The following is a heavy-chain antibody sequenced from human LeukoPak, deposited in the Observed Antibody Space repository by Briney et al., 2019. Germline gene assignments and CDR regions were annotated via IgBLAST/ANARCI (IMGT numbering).Heavy chain of an antibody. J-gene: IGHJ5*02. CDR1: GYTFTSYD. Sequence: ASVKVSCTASGYTFTSYDINWVRQAPGQGLEWMGWMNPNSGNTGYAQKFQGRVTMTRNTSISTAYMELSSLRSEDTAVYYCARVLDNLSYFDPWGQGTLVTVSS. CDR2: MNPNSGNT. CDR3: ARVLDNLSYFDP. V-gene: IGHV1-8*01. D-gene: IGHD2-2*03.